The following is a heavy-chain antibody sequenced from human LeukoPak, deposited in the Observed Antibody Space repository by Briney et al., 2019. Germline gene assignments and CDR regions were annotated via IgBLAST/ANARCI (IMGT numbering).Heavy chain of an antibody. CDR2: IYTSAST. CDR3: AREAAAGTFYFDY. D-gene: IGHD6-13*01. J-gene: IGHJ4*02. Sequence: SETLSLTCIVSGDSISNYYWSWIRQPAGKGLDWIGRIYTSASTNNNPSLKSRVTMSVDTSKNQFSLKLTSVTAADTAVYYCAREAAAGTFYFDYWGQGTLVTVSS. CDR1: GDSISNYY. V-gene: IGHV4-4*07.